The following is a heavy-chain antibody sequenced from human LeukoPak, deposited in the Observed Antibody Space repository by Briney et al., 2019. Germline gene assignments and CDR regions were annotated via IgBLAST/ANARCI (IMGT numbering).Heavy chain of an antibody. CDR3: AMVVGATDMDDAFDI. CDR1: GYSFTRYW. J-gene: IGHJ3*02. D-gene: IGHD1-26*01. Sequence: PGESLKISCKGSGYSFTRYWIGWVRQMPGKGLEWMGIIYPGDSETRYSPSFQGQVTISADKSISTAYLQWSSLKASDTAMYYCAMVVGATDMDDAFDIWGQGTMVTVSS. V-gene: IGHV5-51*01. CDR2: IYPGDSET.